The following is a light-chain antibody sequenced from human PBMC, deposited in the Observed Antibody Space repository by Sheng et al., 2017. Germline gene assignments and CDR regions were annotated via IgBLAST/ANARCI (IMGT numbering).Light chain of an antibody. CDR3: QPSYSTPYT. Sequence: DIQMTQSPSTLSASVGDRVTITCRASQSINDYLAWYQHKPGTAPKLLITKTSNLQSGVPSRFSGSGSGTDFTLTISSLQPEDFATYYCQPSYSTPYTFGQGTKLEIK. CDR2: KTS. V-gene: IGKV1-39*01. CDR1: QSINDY. J-gene: IGKJ2*01.